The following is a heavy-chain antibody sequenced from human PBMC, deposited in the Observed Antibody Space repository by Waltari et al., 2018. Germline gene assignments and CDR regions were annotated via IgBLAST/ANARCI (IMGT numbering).Heavy chain of an antibody. D-gene: IGHD2-15*01. CDR3: ASLAATEGSIDY. J-gene: IGHJ4*02. CDR2: IWYDGSNK. CDR1: GFTFSSYG. V-gene: IGHV3-33*01. Sequence: QVQLVESGGGVVQPGRSLRLSCAASGFTFSSYGMHWVRQAPGKGVDGGAVIWYDGSNKDYAVSVKGRFTISRDNSKNTLYLQMNSLRAEDTAVYYCASLAATEGSIDYWGQGTLVTVSS.